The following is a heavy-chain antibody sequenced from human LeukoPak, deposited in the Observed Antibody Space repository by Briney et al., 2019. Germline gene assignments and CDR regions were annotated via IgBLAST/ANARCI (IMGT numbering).Heavy chain of an antibody. CDR1: GGSISSGGYS. Sequence: SQTLSLTCAVSGGSISSGGYSWSWIRQPPGKGLEWIGYIYHSGSTYYNPSLKSRVTISVDRSKSQFSLKLSSVTAADTAVYYCATRSPFIYSGSLTGAFDIWGQGTMVTVSS. CDR3: ATRSPFIYSGSLTGAFDI. D-gene: IGHD5-12*01. CDR2: IYHSGST. J-gene: IGHJ3*02. V-gene: IGHV4-30-2*01.